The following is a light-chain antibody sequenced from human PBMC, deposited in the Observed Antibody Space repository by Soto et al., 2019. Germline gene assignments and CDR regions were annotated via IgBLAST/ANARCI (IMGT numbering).Light chain of an antibody. CDR2: SAS. Sequence: VRTQTPDTLSVSAGERATLSCAASQSVNNNVAWYQQKPGHTPRLLIYSASIGATGTPARFSGSGSGSDFTLTISSLQSEDFAVYYCRQYNNWRPSFGQGTRLEIK. J-gene: IGKJ5*01. CDR3: RQYNNWRPS. CDR1: QSVNNN. V-gene: IGKV3-15*01.